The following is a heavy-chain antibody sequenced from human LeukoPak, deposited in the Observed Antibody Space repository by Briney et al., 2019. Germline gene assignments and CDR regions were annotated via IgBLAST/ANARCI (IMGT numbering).Heavy chain of an antibody. CDR1: GDSISSNNAA. J-gene: IGHJ4*02. CDR2: TYYRSKWYY. Sequence: SQTLSLTCAISGDSISSNNAAWNWIRQSPSSGLEWLGRTYYRSKWYYDYAVSVKSRISINSDTSKNQYSLQLSSVTPEDTAVYFCARVRGYTYGYGGYYFDSWGQGTLVTVSS. V-gene: IGHV6-1*01. D-gene: IGHD5-18*01. CDR3: ARVRGYTYGYGGYYFDS.